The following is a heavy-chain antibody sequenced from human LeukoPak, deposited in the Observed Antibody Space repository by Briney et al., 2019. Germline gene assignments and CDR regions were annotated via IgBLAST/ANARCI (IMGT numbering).Heavy chain of an antibody. CDR3: ASSSYTVVTESTFDY. V-gene: IGHV4-34*01. CDR1: GGSFSGYY. J-gene: IGHJ4*02. D-gene: IGHD2-21*02. Sequence: KASETLSLXCAVYGGSFSGYYWSWIRQPPGKELEWIGEINHSGSTNYNPSLKSRVTISVDTSKNQFSLKLSSVTAADTAVYYCASSSYTVVTESTFDYWGQGTLVTVSS. CDR2: INHSGST.